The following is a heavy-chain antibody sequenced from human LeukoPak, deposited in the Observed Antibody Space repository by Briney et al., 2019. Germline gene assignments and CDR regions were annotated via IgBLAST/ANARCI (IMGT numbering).Heavy chain of an antibody. CDR1: GFTFDDYA. Sequence: GGYLRLSCAASGFTFDDYAMHWVRQAPGKGLEWVSGISWNRGSIGYADPVKGRFTISRDNAKNSLYLQMNSLRPEDTALYYCAKDNIRIVVAGTIDYWGQGTLVTVSS. CDR3: AKDNIRIVVAGTIDY. D-gene: IGHD6-19*01. V-gene: IGHV3-9*01. J-gene: IGHJ4*02. CDR2: ISWNRGSI.